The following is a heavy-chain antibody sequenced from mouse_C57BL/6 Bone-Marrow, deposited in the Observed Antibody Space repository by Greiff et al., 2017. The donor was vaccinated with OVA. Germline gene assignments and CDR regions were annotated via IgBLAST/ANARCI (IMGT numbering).Heavy chain of an antibody. CDR2: ISSGGSYT. V-gene: IGHV5-6*02. J-gene: IGHJ2*01. CDR3: ARRDYGTRDYFDY. CDR1: GFTFSSYG. Sequence: EVKLIESGGDLVKPGGSLKLSCAASGFTFSSYGMSWVRQTPDKRLEWVATISSGGSYTYYPDSVKGRFTISRDNAKNTLYLQMSSLKSEDTAVYYCARRDYGTRDYFDYWGQGTTLTVSS. D-gene: IGHD3-3*01.